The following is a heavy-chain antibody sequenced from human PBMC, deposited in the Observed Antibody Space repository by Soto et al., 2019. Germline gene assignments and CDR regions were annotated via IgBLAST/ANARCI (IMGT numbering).Heavy chain of an antibody. D-gene: IGHD3-3*01. V-gene: IGHV1-8*01. CDR1: GYTFTIYD. CDR3: ARNYDFWSGYYRAYNWFDP. Sequence: ASVKVSCKASGYTFTIYDINWVLQSTLQGLEWMGWMNPNSGNTGYAQKFQGRVTMTRNTSISTAYMELSSLRSEDTAVYYCARNYDFWSGYYRAYNWFDPWGQGTLVTVSS. J-gene: IGHJ5*02. CDR2: MNPNSGNT.